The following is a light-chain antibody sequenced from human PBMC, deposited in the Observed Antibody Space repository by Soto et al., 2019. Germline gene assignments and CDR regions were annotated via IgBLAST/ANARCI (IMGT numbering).Light chain of an antibody. CDR1: QDISNK. J-gene: IGKJ5*01. V-gene: IGKV3-15*01. Sequence: TQSPATLSVSPGERVTLSCRASQDISNKLAWYQQKPGQAPRLLIYGASLRATGIPGRFTGRGSGTEFALTISSRQSEDRATYYCQQYNRWLSITFGQGTRLEIK. CDR2: GAS. CDR3: QQYNRWLSIT.